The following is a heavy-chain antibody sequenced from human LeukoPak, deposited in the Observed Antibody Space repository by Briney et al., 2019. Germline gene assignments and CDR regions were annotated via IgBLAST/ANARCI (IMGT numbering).Heavy chain of an antibody. J-gene: IGHJ3*02. Sequence: ASVKVSCKASGYTFTSYYMHWVRQAPGQGLEWMGIINPSGGSTSYAQKFQGRVTMTRDTSTSTVYMELSSLRSEDTAVYYCARDSDTAMPRDAFDIWGQGTMVTVSS. CDR1: GYTFTSYY. V-gene: IGHV1-46*01. D-gene: IGHD5-18*01. CDR2: INPSGGST. CDR3: ARDSDTAMPRDAFDI.